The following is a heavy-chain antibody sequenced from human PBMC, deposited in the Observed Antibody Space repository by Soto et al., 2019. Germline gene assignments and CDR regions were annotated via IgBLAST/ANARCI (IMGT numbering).Heavy chain of an antibody. CDR1: GGTFSSYA. V-gene: IGHV1-69*01. Sequence: QVPLVQSGAEVKKPGSSVKVSCKASGGTFSSYAISWVRQAPGQGLEWMGGIIPIFGTANYAQKFQGRVTITADESTSTASMELGSLRSEDTAVYFCARGGVTTVTHVGGNYYYYGMDVWWKGKTVTVSS. J-gene: IGHJ6*01. D-gene: IGHD4-17*01. CDR2: IIPIFGTA. CDR3: ARGGVTTVTHVGGNYYYYGMDV.